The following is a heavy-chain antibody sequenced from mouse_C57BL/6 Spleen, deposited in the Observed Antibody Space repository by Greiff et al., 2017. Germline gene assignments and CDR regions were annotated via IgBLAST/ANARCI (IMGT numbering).Heavy chain of an antibody. CDR1: GYAFSSYW. CDR3: ARPGGAMDY. Sequence: QVQLQQSGAELVKPGASVKISCKASGYAFSSYWMNWMKQRPGKGLEWIGQIYPGDGDTNYNGKFKGKATLTADKSSSTAYMQFSSLTSEDSAVYFCARPGGAMDYWGQGTSVTVSS. J-gene: IGHJ4*01. V-gene: IGHV1-80*01. CDR2: IYPGDGDT.